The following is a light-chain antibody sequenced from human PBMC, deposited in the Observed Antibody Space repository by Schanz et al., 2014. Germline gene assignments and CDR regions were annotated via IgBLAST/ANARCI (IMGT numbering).Light chain of an antibody. J-gene: IGLJ3*02. V-gene: IGLV7-43*01. Sequence: QTVVTQEPSLTVSPGGTVTLTCASSTGTVTSGYYPNWFQQKPGQAPRPLIYGTTNKHSWTPARFSGSLLGGKAALTLSGVQPEDEAEYYCLLYYGGTQMGVFGGGTKLTVL. CDR1: TGTVTSGYY. CDR3: LLYYGGTQMGV. CDR2: GTT.